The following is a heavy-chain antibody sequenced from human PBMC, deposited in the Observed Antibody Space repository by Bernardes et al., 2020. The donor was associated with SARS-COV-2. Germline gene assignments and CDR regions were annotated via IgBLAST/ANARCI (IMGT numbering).Heavy chain of an antibody. CDR1: AFTFSSYS. D-gene: IGHD2-2*01. V-gene: IGHV3-64*01. CDR2: ISRNGGST. Sequence: GSLRLSCAASAFTFSSYSMRWVRPAPGKGLEYVSAISRNGGSTYYEYSVKVRFPISRDNSKNTLYLQMGSLRAEDMAVYYCARDAGYCSSTSCSYGMDVWGQGTTVTVSS. J-gene: IGHJ6*02. CDR3: ARDAGYCSSTSCSYGMDV.